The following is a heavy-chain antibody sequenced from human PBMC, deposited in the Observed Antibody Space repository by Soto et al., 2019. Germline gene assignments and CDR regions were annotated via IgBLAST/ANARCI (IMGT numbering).Heavy chain of an antibody. CDR1: GGSISSNY. D-gene: IGHD3-16*01. CDR3: ARTTIMGNWLDP. Sequence: PSETLSLTCTVSGGSISSNYWNWIRQPPGKGLEWIGYIYYSGSTNYNPSLKSRVTISIDTSKNQCSLKLSSVTAADTAIYYCARTTIMGNWLDPWGQGTLVTVSS. J-gene: IGHJ5*02. V-gene: IGHV4-59*01. CDR2: IYYSGST.